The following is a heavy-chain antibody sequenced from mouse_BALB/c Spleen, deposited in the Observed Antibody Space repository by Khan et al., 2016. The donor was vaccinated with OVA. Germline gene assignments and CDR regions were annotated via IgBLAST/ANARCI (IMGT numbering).Heavy chain of an antibody. Sequence: VQLQQSGAEFVKPGASVRLSCTVSGFNIKNTYIHWVKQRPEQGLEWIGRIDPANGNTKYDPKFQGKATLTADTSSNTAYLQLSRLTSEDTAVYYCAYSLLLDAMDYWGQGTSITVSS. J-gene: IGHJ4*01. D-gene: IGHD1-2*01. CDR1: GFNIKNTY. CDR2: IDPANGNT. CDR3: AYSLLLDAMDY. V-gene: IGHV14-3*02.